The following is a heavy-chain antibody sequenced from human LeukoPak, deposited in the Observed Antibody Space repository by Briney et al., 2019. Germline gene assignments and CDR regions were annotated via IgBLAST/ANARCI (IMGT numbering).Heavy chain of an antibody. D-gene: IGHD5-18*01. V-gene: IGHV4-59*08. CDR2: IYYSGST. CDR1: GGSISSYY. J-gene: IGHJ4*02. CDR3: ARWGYGYGDDS. Sequence: PSETLSLTCTVSGGSISSYYWSWIRQPPGKGPEWIGNIYYSGSTNYNPSLKSRVTISVDTSKNQFSLKLSSVTAADTAVYYCARWGYGYGDDSWGQGTLVTVSS.